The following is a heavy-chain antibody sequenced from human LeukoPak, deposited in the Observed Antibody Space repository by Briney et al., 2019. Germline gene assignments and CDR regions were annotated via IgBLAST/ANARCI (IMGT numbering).Heavy chain of an antibody. Sequence: RRASVKVSCKASGYTFTSYYMHWVRQAPGQGLEWRGIINPSGGSTSYAQKFQGRVTMTRDMSTSTVYMELSSLRSDDTAVYYCAVGGYGDYGQFYYMDVWGKGTTVTVSS. CDR3: AVGGYGDYGQFYYMDV. CDR1: GYTFTSYY. D-gene: IGHD4-17*01. CDR2: INPSGGST. J-gene: IGHJ6*03. V-gene: IGHV1-46*01.